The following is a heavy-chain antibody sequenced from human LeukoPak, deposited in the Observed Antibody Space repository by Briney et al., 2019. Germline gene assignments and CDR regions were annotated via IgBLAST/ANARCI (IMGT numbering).Heavy chain of an antibody. J-gene: IGHJ4*02. CDR1: GGSFSGYY. Sequence: SETLSLTCAVYGGSFSGYYWSWIRQPPGKGLEWIGEINHSGSTNYNPSLKSRVTISVDTPKNQFSLKLSSVTAADTAVYYCARGKMRWSSSGIDYWGQGTLVTVSS. D-gene: IGHD3-10*01. V-gene: IGHV4-34*01. CDR3: ARGKMRWSSSGIDY. CDR2: INHSGST.